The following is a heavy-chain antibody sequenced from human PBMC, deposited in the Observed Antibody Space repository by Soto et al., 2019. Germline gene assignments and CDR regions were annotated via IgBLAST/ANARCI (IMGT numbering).Heavy chain of an antibody. CDR1: GYTFTSYY. Sequence: QVQLVQSGAEVKRPGASVRVSCKASGYTFTSYYMHWVRQAPGQGLVWMGIINPSAGSTSYAQKFQGRVTMTRDTSTSTVYMELSSLRSEDTAVYYCARARTGDFDYWGQGTLVTVSS. D-gene: IGHD7-27*01. J-gene: IGHJ4*02. CDR3: ARARTGDFDY. V-gene: IGHV1-46*01. CDR2: INPSAGST.